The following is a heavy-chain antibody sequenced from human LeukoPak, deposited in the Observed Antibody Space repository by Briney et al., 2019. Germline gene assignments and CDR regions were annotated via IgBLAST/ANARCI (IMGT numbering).Heavy chain of an antibody. CDR1: GYTLTELS. V-gene: IGHV1-24*01. CDR2: FDLEDGET. CDR3: ATSGADYDFWSGYPLDY. Sequence: GASVKVSCKVSGYTLTELSMHWVRQAPGKGLEWMGGFDLEDGETIYAQKFQGRVTMTEDTSTDTAYMELSSLRSEDTAVYYCATSGADYDFWSGYPLDYWGQGTLVTVSS. D-gene: IGHD3-3*01. J-gene: IGHJ4*02.